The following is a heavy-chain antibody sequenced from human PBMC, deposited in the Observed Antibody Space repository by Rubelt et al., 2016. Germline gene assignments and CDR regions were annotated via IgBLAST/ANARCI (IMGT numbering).Heavy chain of an antibody. J-gene: IGHJ4*02. CDR2: ISDGGSNK. CDR3: ARDSSSWYFDY. Sequence: QVQLVESGGGVVQPGRSLRLSCAASGFTFSRYAIHWVRQAPGKGLEGVALISDGGSNKYYADSVKGRFTISRDNSKNTLYLQMNSLRAEDTAVYYCARDSSSWYFDYWGQGLLVTVSS. V-gene: IGHV3-30*04. CDR1: GFTFSRYA. D-gene: IGHD6-13*01.